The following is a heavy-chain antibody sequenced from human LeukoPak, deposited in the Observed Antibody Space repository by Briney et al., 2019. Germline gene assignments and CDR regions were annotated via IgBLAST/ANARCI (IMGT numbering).Heavy chain of an antibody. CDR3: ARDLDYYDSSGYLDY. Sequence: GGSLRLSCAASGFTFDSFAMNWVRQAPGKGLEWVSSITSRSGYLFYADSVEGRFTISRDNAKNSVYLQMNSLRAEDTAVYYCARDLDYYDSSGYLDYWGQGTLVTVSS. J-gene: IGHJ4*02. D-gene: IGHD3-22*01. V-gene: IGHV3-21*01. CDR2: ITSRSGYL. CDR1: GFTFDSFA.